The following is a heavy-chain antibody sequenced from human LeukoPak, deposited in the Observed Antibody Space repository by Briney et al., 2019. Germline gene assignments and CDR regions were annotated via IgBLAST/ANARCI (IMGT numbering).Heavy chain of an antibody. CDR3: ARDPEYCGGDCYSEAFDI. CDR1: GFTFSSYS. D-gene: IGHD2-21*02. J-gene: IGHJ3*02. Sequence: SGGSLRLSCAASGFTFSSYSMNWVRQAPGKGLEWVSSISSSSSYIYYADSVKGRFTISRDNAKNSLYLQMNSLRAEDTAVYYCARDPEYCGGDCYSEAFDIWGQGTMVTVSS. V-gene: IGHV3-21*01. CDR2: ISSSSSYI.